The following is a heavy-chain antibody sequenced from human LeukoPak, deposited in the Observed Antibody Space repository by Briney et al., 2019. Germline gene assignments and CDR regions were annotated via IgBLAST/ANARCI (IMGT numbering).Heavy chain of an antibody. V-gene: IGHV4-34*01. CDR1: GGSFSGYY. CDR3: ARGATEGAYYYYYYMDV. CDR2: INHSGST. J-gene: IGHJ6*03. D-gene: IGHD5-24*01. Sequence: SETLSLTCAVYGGSFSGYYWSWIRQPPGKGLEWIGEINHSGSTNYNPSLKSRVTIPVDTSKNQFSLKLSSVTAADTAVYYCARGATEGAYYYYYYMDVWGKGTTVTVSS.